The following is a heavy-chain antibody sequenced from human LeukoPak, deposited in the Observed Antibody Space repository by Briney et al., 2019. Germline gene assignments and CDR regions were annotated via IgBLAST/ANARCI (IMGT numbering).Heavy chain of an antibody. CDR1: GFTFSSYW. CDR2: IKQDGREK. D-gene: IGHD3-22*01. V-gene: IGHV3-7*01. CDR3: ARETPPVVITNPIDY. J-gene: IGHJ4*02. Sequence: GGSLRLSCAASGFTFSSYWMSWVRQAAGKGREWVANIKQDGREKYYMDSVKGRFTISRDNAKNSLYLQMNSLRAEDTAVYYCARETPPVVITNPIDYWGQGTLVTVSS.